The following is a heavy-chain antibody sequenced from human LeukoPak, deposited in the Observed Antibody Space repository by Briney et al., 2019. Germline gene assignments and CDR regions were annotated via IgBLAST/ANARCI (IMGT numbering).Heavy chain of an antibody. D-gene: IGHD4-17*01. CDR2: INHSGST. J-gene: IGHJ4*02. Sequence: PSETLSLTCAVYGGSFSGYYWSWSRQPPGKGLEWIGEINHSGSTNYNPSLKSRVTISVDTSKNQFSLKLSSVTAADTAVYYCASRTTVTTIFDYWGQGTLVTVSS. V-gene: IGHV4-34*01. CDR3: ASRTTVTTIFDY. CDR1: GGSFSGYY.